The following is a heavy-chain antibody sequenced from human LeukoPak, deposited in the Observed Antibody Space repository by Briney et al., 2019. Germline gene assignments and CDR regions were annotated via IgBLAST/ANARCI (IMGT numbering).Heavy chain of an antibody. V-gene: IGHV3-15*01. Sequence: GGSLRLSCAASGFTFDDYGMSWVRQAPGKGLEWVGRIKSKTDGGTTDYAAPVKGRFTISRDDSKNTLYLQMNTLKTEDTAMYYCTTPTMIVGTHLDYWGQGTLVTVSS. CDR1: GFTFDDYG. J-gene: IGHJ4*02. CDR3: TTPTMIVGTHLDY. CDR2: IKSKTDGGTT. D-gene: IGHD3-22*01.